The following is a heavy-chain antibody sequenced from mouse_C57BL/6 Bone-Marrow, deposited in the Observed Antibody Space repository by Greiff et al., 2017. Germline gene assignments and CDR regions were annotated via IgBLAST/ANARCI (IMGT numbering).Heavy chain of an antibody. V-gene: IGHV1-82*01. CDR1: GYAFSSSW. D-gene: IGHD2-2*01. CDR2: IYPGAGDT. Sequence: QVQLQQSGPELVKPGASVKMSCKASGYAFSSSWMNWVKQRPGQGLEWIGRIYPGAGDTNYNGKFKGKATLTADKSSSTAYMQLSSLTSEASAVSFCARGGYDAWFAYWGQGTLVTVSA. CDR3: ARGGYDAWFAY. J-gene: IGHJ3*01.